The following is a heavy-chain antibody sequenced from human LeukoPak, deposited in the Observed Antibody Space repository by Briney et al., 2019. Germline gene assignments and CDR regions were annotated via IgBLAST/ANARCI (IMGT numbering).Heavy chain of an antibody. D-gene: IGHD1-1*01. J-gene: IGHJ4*02. CDR1: GLTFSSYD. V-gene: IGHV3-48*03. Sequence: GGSLRLSCEASGLTFSSYDMNWVRQAPGKGLEWVSYISSSGNLIHYADSVKGRFTFSRDNARNSLYLRMNSLRADDTAIYYCAREGGWNDFDYWGQGTLVTVSS. CDR2: ISSSGNLI. CDR3: AREGGWNDFDY.